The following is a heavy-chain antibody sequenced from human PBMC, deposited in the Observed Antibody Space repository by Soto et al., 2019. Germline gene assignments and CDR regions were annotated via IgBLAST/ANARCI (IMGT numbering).Heavy chain of an antibody. CDR1: GFTFSSYA. CDR2: ISGSGGST. J-gene: IGHJ4*02. Sequence: PGGSLRLSCAASGFTFSSYAMSWVRQAPGKGLEWVSAISGSGGSTYYADSVKGRFTISRDNSKNTLYLQMNSLRAEDTAVYYCAKVFAYGDYRSLDYWGQGTLVTAPQ. CDR3: AKVFAYGDYRSLDY. D-gene: IGHD4-17*01. V-gene: IGHV3-23*01.